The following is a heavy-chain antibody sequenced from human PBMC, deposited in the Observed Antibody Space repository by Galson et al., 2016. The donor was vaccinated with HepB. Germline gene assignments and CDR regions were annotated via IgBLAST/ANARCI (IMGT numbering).Heavy chain of an antibody. J-gene: IGHJ1*01. V-gene: IGHV3-7*03. Sequence: SLRLSCAASGFTFSRFWMNWVRQAPGKGLEWVASIKEDASKALYADSVKGRFTISRDNVEDSLSLQMNSLRSEDTAVYYCARYGDEAGWNFHQWGQGTLVTVSS. CDR3: ARYGDEAGWNFHQ. CDR1: GFTFSRFW. D-gene: IGHD6-19*01. CDR2: IKEDASKA.